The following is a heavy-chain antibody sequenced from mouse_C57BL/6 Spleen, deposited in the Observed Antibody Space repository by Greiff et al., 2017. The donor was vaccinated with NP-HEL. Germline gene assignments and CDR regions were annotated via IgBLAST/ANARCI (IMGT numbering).Heavy chain of an antibody. CDR2: IYPGSGST. D-gene: IGHD3-2*02. Sequence: VQLQQPGAELVKPGASVKMSCKASGYTFTSYWITWVKQRPGQGLEWIGDIYPGSGSTNYNEKFKSKATLTVDTSSSTAYMQLSSLTSEDSAVYYCARLDSSGSYAMDYWGQGTSVTVSS. V-gene: IGHV1-55*01. J-gene: IGHJ4*01. CDR1: GYTFTSYW. CDR3: ARLDSSGSYAMDY.